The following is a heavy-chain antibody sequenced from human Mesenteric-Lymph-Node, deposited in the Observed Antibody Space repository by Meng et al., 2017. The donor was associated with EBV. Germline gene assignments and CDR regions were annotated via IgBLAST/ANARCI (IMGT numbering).Heavy chain of an antibody. V-gene: IGHV7-4-1*02. J-gene: IGHJ5*02. CDR1: GYTFTTYS. CDR2: INTNTGNP. CDR3: ARGDTELYGTFDP. D-gene: IGHD3-3*01. Sequence: VRWVQCGAELKKPGASVKVSCKASGYTFTTYSMNWVRQAPGQGLEWMGWINTNTGNPTYAQGFTGRFVFSLDTSVSTAYLQTSSLQAEDTAVYYCARGDTELYGTFDPWGQGTLVTVSS.